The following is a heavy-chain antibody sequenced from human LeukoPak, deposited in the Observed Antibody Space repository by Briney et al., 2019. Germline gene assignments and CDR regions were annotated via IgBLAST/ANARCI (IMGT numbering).Heavy chain of an antibody. CDR1: GFTFSSYW. V-gene: IGHV3-33*08. D-gene: IGHD4-17*01. Sequence: GGSLRLSCAASGFTFSSYWMSWVRQAPGKGLEWVAVIWYDGSNKYYADSVKGRFTISRDNSKNTLYLQMNSLRAEDTAVYYCARPRGATVTSSLGYWGQGTLVTVSS. CDR2: IWYDGSNK. J-gene: IGHJ4*02. CDR3: ARPRGATVTSSLGY.